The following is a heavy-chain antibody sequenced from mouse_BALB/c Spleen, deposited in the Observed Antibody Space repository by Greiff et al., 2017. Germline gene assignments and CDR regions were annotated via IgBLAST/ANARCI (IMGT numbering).Heavy chain of an antibody. V-gene: IGHV3-2*02. J-gene: IGHJ3*01. CDR2: ISYSGST. Sequence: EVQLQESGPGLVKPSQSLSLTCTVTGYSITSDYAWNWIRQFPGNKLEWMGYISYSGSTSYNPSLKSRISITRDTSKNQFFLQLNSVTTEDTATYYCARLLRGVAYWGQGTLVTVSA. CDR3: ARLLRGVAY. D-gene: IGHD1-1*01. CDR1: GYSITSDYA.